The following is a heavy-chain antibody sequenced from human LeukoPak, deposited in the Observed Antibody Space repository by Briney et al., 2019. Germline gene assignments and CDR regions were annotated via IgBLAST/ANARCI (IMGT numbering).Heavy chain of an antibody. CDR2: ISGNGGST. D-gene: IGHD3-10*01. Sequence: GGSLRLSCAASGFTFSSYTMSWVRQAPGKGLEWVSAISGNGGSTYYADSVKGRFTISRDNSKNTLYLQMNNLRAEDTAVYYCAKCPMAYYYYMDVSGKGTTVTVSS. J-gene: IGHJ6*03. V-gene: IGHV3-23*01. CDR3: AKCPMAYYYYMDV. CDR1: GFTFSSYT.